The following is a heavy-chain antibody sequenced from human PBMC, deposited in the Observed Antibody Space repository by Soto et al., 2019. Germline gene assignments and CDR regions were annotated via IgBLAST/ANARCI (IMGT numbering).Heavy chain of an antibody. CDR3: ASLGIAVALTKARAFDI. J-gene: IGHJ3*02. D-gene: IGHD6-19*01. V-gene: IGHV3-53*01. CDR1: GFTVSSNY. CDR2: IYSGGST. Sequence: HPGGSLRLSCAASGFTVSSNYMSWVRQAPGKGLEWVSVIYSGGSTYYADSVKGRFTISRDNSKNTLYLQMNSLRAEDTAVYYCASLGIAVALTKARAFDIWGQGTMVTVSS.